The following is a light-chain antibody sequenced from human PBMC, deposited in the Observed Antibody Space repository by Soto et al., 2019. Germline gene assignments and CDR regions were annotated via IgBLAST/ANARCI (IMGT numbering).Light chain of an antibody. V-gene: IGKV1-5*01. CDR3: QHYSTYSLT. Sequence: DIQMTQSPSTLSASVGDRVTITCRASQSISGWLAWYQQKPGEAPNLLIYDASRLESGFPSRFSGSGSGTEFTLTISSLQPDDFGTFYCQHYSTYSLTFGPGTRVDLK. CDR2: DAS. J-gene: IGKJ3*01. CDR1: QSISGW.